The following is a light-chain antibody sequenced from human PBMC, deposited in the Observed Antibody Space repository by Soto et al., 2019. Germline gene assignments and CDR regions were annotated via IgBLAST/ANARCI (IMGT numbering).Light chain of an antibody. CDR2: EVS. Sequence: LTQPASVSGSPGQSITISCTGTSSDVGNYKYVSWYQQHPGKAPKLMIYEVSNRPSGVSNRFSGSKSGNTASLTISGLQAEDETDYYCFSYTSSGTYVFGTGTKSPS. V-gene: IGLV2-14*01. J-gene: IGLJ1*01. CDR1: SSDVGNYKY. CDR3: FSYTSSGTYV.